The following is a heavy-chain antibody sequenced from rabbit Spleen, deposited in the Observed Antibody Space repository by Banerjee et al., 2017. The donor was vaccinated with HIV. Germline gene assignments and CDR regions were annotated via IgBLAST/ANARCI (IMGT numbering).Heavy chain of an antibody. D-gene: IGHD8-1*01. Sequence: QSLEESGGGLVQPEGSLALTCKASGFSFSSKYYMCWVRQAPGKGLEWIACIYTGSSGSTYYATWATGRFTCSKTSSTTVTLQMTSLTVADTATYFCARDTGSSFSSYGMDLWGPGTLVTVS. CDR1: GFSFSSKYY. CDR3: ARDTGSSFSSYGMDL. CDR2: IYTGSSGST. V-gene: IGHV1S40*01. J-gene: IGHJ6*01.